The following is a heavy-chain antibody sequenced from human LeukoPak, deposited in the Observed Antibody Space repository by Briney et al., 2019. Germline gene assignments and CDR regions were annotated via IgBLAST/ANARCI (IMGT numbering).Heavy chain of an antibody. CDR3: ARDHHRRLYDSQARDTFDI. J-gene: IGHJ3*02. V-gene: IGHV3-48*01. D-gene: IGHD3-22*01. Sequence: GGSLRLSCAASGFTFSSYSMNWVRQAPGKGLEWVSYISSSSSTIYYADSVKGRFTISRDNAKNSLYLQMNSVRAEDTAVYYCARDHHRRLYDSQARDTFDIWGLGTLVTVSS. CDR1: GFTFSSYS. CDR2: ISSSSSTI.